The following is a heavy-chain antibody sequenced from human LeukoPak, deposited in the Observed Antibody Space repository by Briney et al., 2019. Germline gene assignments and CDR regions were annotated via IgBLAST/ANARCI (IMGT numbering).Heavy chain of an antibody. CDR3: ARVRGYSLLDY. D-gene: IGHD5-18*01. CDR2: INPSGGTT. Sequence: ASVKVSFKAIGYSFTSYYMHWVRQAPGQGLEWMGIINPSGGTTSYAQRFQDRVTMTRVTTTSTVYMELSSLRSEDTAVYFCARVRGYSLLDYWGQGILVTVSS. V-gene: IGHV1-46*01. J-gene: IGHJ4*02. CDR1: GYSFTSYY.